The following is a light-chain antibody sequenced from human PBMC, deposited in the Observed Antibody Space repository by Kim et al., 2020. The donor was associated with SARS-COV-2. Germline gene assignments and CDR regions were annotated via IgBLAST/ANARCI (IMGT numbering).Light chain of an antibody. J-gene: IGKJ4*01. CDR3: QQYNSYPLT. V-gene: IGKV1-5*03. CDR2: KAS. Sequence: DIQMTQSPSTLSASVGDRVTITCRASQSINSWLAWFQQRPGKAPKLLIYKASTLQSGVPSRFSGSGSGTEFTLIISSLQPDDFATYYCQQYNSYPLTCGGGTKVEIK. CDR1: QSINSW.